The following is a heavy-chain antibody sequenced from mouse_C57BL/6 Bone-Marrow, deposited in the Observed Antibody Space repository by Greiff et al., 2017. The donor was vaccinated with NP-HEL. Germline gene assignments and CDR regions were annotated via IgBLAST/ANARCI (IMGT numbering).Heavy chain of an antibody. D-gene: IGHD1-1*01. V-gene: IGHV1-64*01. CDR2: IHPNSGST. CDR3: ARNYGSSYGY. CDR1: GYTFTSYW. Sequence: QVQLQQPGAELVKPGASVKLSCKASGYTFTSYWMHWVKQRPGQGLEWIGMIHPNSGSTNYNEKFKSKATLTVDKSSSTAYMQLSSLTSKDSAVYYCARNYGSSYGYWGQGTTLTVSS. J-gene: IGHJ2*01.